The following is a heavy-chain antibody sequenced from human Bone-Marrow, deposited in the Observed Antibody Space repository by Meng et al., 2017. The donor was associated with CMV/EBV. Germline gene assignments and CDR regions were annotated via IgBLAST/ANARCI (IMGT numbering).Heavy chain of an antibody. CDR2: IYYSGST. CDR3: ARVGIVVVPAAIRGYAFDI. J-gene: IGHJ3*02. CDR1: GGSISSYY. Sequence: SETRSLTCTVSGGSISSYYWSWIRQPPGKGLEWIGYIYYSGSTNYNPSLKSRVTISVDTSKNQFSLKLSSVTAADTAVYYCARVGIVVVPAAIRGYAFDIWGQGTMVTVSS. V-gene: IGHV4-59*01. D-gene: IGHD2-2*02.